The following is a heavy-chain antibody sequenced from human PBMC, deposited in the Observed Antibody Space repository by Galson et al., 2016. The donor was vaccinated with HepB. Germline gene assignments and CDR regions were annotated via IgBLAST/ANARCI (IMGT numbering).Heavy chain of an antibody. Sequence: SLRLSCAASGFTFSIHDMHWVRQAPGKGLEWVSAIETAGDTYYQDSVKGRFTISRENADNSLYLQMNSLRPGDTAVYYCARGKSLWTTPWNYGLDVWGKGTTVTVSS. V-gene: IGHV3-13*01. D-gene: IGHD4-17*01. CDR2: IETAGDT. CDR1: GFTFSIHD. J-gene: IGHJ6*04. CDR3: ARGKSLWTTPWNYGLDV.